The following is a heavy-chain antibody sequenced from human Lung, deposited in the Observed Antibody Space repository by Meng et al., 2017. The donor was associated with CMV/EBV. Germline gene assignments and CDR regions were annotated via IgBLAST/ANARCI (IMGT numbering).Heavy chain of an antibody. D-gene: IGHD1-1*01. CDR1: GFTFNSYA. J-gene: IGHJ4*02. CDR2: ISETSSYI. Sequence: GGSLRLSCAASGFTFNSYAMNWVRQAPGKGLEWVSYISETSSYIYYADSVKGRFTISRDNANNSLYLQMSSLRAEDTALYYCVRDWKYSWGQGTLVTVS. V-gene: IGHV3-21*01. CDR3: VRDWKYS.